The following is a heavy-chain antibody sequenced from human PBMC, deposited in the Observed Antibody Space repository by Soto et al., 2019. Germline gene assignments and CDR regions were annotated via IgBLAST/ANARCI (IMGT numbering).Heavy chain of an antibody. CDR3: AKDRPRRTSGYLFDY. J-gene: IGHJ4*02. V-gene: IGHV1-3*01. Sequence: ASVKVSCKTLGYTFTRYNIHWVRQAPGQRLEWMGWINVGNGNTRYSQKFQGRLTLTRDTPGNTAYLELNSLISEDTALYYCAKDRPRRTSGYLFDYWGQGTPVTVSS. CDR2: INVGNGNT. D-gene: IGHD5-18*01. CDR1: GYTFTRYN.